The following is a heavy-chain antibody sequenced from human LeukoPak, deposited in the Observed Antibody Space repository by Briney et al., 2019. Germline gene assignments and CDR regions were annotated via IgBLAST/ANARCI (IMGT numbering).Heavy chain of an antibody. Sequence: SETLSLTCAVYGGSFSGYYWSWIRQPPGKGLEWIGEISHSGSTNYNPSLKSRVTISVDTSKNQFSLKLSSVTAADTAVYYCARQSYHGSGSYYGPSYYYYYYMDVWGKGTTVTISS. J-gene: IGHJ6*03. V-gene: IGHV4-34*01. CDR1: GGSFSGYY. D-gene: IGHD3-10*01. CDR2: ISHSGST. CDR3: ARQSYHGSGSYYGPSYYYYYYMDV.